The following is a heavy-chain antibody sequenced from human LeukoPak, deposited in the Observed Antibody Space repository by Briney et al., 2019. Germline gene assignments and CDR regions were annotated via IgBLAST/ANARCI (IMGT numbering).Heavy chain of an antibody. J-gene: IGHJ4*02. CDR2: ISYDGSNK. Sequence: PGRSLRLSCAASGFTFSSYAMHWVRQAPGKGLEWVAVISYDGSNKYYADSVKGRFTISRDNSKNTLYLQMNSLRAEDTAVYYCARDLPVTLDYWGQGTLVTVSS. D-gene: IGHD4-17*01. CDR3: ARDLPVTLDY. V-gene: IGHV3-30-3*01. CDR1: GFTFSSYA.